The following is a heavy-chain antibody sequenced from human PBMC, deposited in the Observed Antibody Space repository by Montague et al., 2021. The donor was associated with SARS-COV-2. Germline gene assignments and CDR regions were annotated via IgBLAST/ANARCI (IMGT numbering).Heavy chain of an antibody. CDR2: IYTSGST. CDR3: ARDRPPVATTFYYYYYGMDV. D-gene: IGHD5-12*01. CDR1: GGSIRSSSYY. J-gene: IGHJ6*02. Sequence: TLSLTCTVSGGSIRSSSYYWGWIRQPAGKGLEWIGRIYTSGSTNYNPSLKSRVTISVDTSKNQFSLKLSSVTAAGTAVYYCARDRPPVATTFYYYYYGMDVWGQGTTVTVSS. V-gene: IGHV4-61*02.